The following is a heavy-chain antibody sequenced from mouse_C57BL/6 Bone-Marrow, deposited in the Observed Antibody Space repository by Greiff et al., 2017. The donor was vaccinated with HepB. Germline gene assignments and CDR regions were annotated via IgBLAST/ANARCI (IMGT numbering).Heavy chain of an antibody. V-gene: IGHV5-4*03. CDR1: GFTFSSYA. CDR3: ARRDGSSSLFFDY. CDR2: ISDGGSYT. D-gene: IGHD1-1*01. J-gene: IGHJ2*01. Sequence: DVKLVESGGGLVKPGGSLKLSCAASGFTFSSYAMSWVRQTPEKRLEWVATISDGGSYTYYPDNVKGRFTISRDNAKNNLYLQMSHLKSEDTAMYYCARRDGSSSLFFDYWGQGTTLTVSS.